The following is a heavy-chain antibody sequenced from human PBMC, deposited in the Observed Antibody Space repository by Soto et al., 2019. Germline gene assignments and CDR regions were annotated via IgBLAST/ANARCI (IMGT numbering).Heavy chain of an antibody. V-gene: IGHV3-23*01. Sequence: GGSLRLSCAASGFTFSSFPMSWVRQAPGKGLEWVSTITGSGGTTYYADSVKGRLTVSRDTSKNTMYLQMNSLRAEDTAVYYCVKDRFSSSSPTGDQWGQGTLVTVSS. J-gene: IGHJ4*02. CDR2: ITGSGGTT. D-gene: IGHD6-6*01. CDR1: GFTFSSFP. CDR3: VKDRFSSSSPTGDQ.